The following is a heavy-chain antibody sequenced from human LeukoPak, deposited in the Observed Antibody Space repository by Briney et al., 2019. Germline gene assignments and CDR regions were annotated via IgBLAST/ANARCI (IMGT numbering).Heavy chain of an antibody. Sequence: PGGSLRLSCAASGFTFSSYAMSWVRQAPGKGLEWVSAISGSGGSTYYADSVKGRFTISRDNSKNTLYLQMNSLRAEDTAVYYCAKDRSKYYYDSRDAFDIWGQGTMVTVSS. CDR3: AKDRSKYYYDSRDAFDI. CDR1: GFTFSSYA. CDR2: ISGSGGST. D-gene: IGHD3-22*01. V-gene: IGHV3-23*01. J-gene: IGHJ3*02.